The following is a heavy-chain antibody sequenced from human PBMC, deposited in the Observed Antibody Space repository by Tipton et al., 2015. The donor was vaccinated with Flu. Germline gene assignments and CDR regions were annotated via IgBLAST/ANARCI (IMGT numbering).Heavy chain of an antibody. Sequence: TLSLTCTVSGGSISSSSYYWGWIRQPPGKGLEWIGSIYYSGSTYYNPSLKSRVTISVDTSKNQFSLKLSSVTAADTAVYYCARLRVVYATDYWGQGTLVTVSS. CDR2: IYYSGST. J-gene: IGHJ4*02. CDR1: GGSISSSSYY. D-gene: IGHD2-8*02. CDR3: ARLRVVYATDY. V-gene: IGHV4-39*01.